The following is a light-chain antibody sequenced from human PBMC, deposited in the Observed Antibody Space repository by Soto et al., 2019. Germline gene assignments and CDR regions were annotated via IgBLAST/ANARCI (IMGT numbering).Light chain of an antibody. CDR2: XVS. Sequence: QSVXXXXXSVSXSXXXSXXIXXXXTXXXVGGYNYVSWYQQHPGKAPKLXIXXVSKRPSGVPDRFSGSKSGNTASLTISGLQAEDEADYYCCSYGGSSSWVFGGGTQLTVL. V-gene: IGLV2-11*01. CDR1: XXXVGGYNY. J-gene: IGLJ3*02. CDR3: CSYGGSSSWV.